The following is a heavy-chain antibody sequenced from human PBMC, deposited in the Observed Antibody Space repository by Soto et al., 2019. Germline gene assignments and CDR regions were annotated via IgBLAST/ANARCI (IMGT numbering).Heavy chain of an antibody. J-gene: IGHJ4*02. CDR1: GFSLSTSGVG. CDR3: ALENYDILTGYGFNGGYFDY. Sequence: QITLKESGPTLVKPTQTLTLTCTFSGFSLSTSGVGVGWIRQPPGKALEWLALIYWDDDKRYSPSLKSRLTITKDTTKNQVVPTMTNMDPVDTATYYCALENYDILTGYGFNGGYFDYWGQGTLVTVSS. D-gene: IGHD3-9*01. V-gene: IGHV2-5*02. CDR2: IYWDDDK.